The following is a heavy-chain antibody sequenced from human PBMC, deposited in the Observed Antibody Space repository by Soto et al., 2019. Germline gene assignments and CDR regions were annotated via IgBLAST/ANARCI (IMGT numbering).Heavy chain of an antibody. J-gene: IGHJ4*02. CDR2: INHSGST. D-gene: IGHD3-9*01. CDR1: GGSFSGYY. Sequence: PSETLSLTCAVYGGSFSGYYWSWIRQPPGKGLEWIGEINHSGSTNYNPSLKSRVTISVDTSKNQFSLKLSSVTAAGTAVYYCARGTGYYFDYWGQGTLVTVSS. CDR3: ARGTGYYFDY. V-gene: IGHV4-34*01.